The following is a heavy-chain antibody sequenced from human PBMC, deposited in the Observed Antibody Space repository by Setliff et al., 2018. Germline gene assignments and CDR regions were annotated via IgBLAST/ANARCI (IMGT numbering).Heavy chain of an antibody. Sequence: PGGSLRLSCAASGFTFSSYGMHWVRQAPGKGLEWVAVIWYDGSQKYHADSVKGRFTVSRDNSKNTLYLQMNSLRAEDTAVYYCAKDPGDSSGSFEYWGQGTPVTVSS. CDR2: IWYDGSQK. J-gene: IGHJ4*02. CDR1: GFTFSSYG. V-gene: IGHV3-33*03. D-gene: IGHD3-22*01. CDR3: AKDPGDSSGSFEY.